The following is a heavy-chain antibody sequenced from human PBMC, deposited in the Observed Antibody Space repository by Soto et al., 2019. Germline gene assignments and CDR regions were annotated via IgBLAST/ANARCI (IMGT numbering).Heavy chain of an antibody. Sequence: QVQLVQSGAEVKKPGSSVKVSCKASGGTFTSYSITWVRQAPGQGLEWMGRIIPVLGIVNYAQKFQGRVSSTADKSTTTAYMGLSRLRSEDTAVYYCARDGLGTTRRYFDSWGQGTLVTVSS. CDR2: IIPVLGIV. CDR3: ARDGLGTTRRYFDS. J-gene: IGHJ4*02. D-gene: IGHD1-1*01. CDR1: GGTFTSYS. V-gene: IGHV1-69*04.